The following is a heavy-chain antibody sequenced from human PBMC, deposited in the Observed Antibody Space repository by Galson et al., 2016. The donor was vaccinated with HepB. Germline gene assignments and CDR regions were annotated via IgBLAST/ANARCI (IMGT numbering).Heavy chain of an antibody. J-gene: IGHJ6*02. Sequence: SVKVSCKASGDTFTIYGLNWIRQAPGQGLEWMGWVNTNTGNPTYAQAFSGRFVFSLDTSASTTYLQISGLTADDTAVYFCARIPVARGVTKPYYYYGMDVWGQGTTVTVSS. CDR2: VNTNTGNP. V-gene: IGHV7-4-1*02. CDR3: ARIPVARGVTKPYYYYGMDV. CDR1: GDTFTIYG. D-gene: IGHD3-10*01.